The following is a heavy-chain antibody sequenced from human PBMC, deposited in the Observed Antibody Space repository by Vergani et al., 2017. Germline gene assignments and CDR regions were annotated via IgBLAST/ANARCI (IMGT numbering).Heavy chain of an antibody. CDR1: GFIFTRYG. CDR3: AEDRGDGYSYGNFDY. J-gene: IGHJ4*02. D-gene: IGHD5-18*01. CDR2: ISGSGGST. V-gene: IGHV3-23*04. Sequence: VQLVESGGGVVQSGGSLRLSCAASGFIFTRYGMPWVRQAPGKGLKWVSAISGSGGSTYYADSVNGRFTISRDNFDNTLYLQMNSLRAEDTAVYYCAEDRGDGYSYGNFDYWGQGTLVTVSS.